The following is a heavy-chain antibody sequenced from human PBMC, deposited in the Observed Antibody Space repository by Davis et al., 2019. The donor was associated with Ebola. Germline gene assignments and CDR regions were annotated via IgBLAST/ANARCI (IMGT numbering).Heavy chain of an antibody. CDR3: ARGGGIWSAHWGY. Sequence: MPSETLCLTCAVYAFSFTDSFWSWIRQPPGKGLEWIGETSHHPDYTNYNPSLKSRVTISVDTSKNYFSLKLSSVTAADTAVYYCARGGGIWSAHWGYWGQGTLVTVSS. CDR1: AFSFTDSF. J-gene: IGHJ4*02. V-gene: IGHV4-34*01. CDR2: TSHHPDYT. D-gene: IGHD3-3*01.